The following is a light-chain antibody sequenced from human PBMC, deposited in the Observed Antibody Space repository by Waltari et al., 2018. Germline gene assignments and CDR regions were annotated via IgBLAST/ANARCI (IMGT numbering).Light chain of an antibody. CDR1: GSGGS. J-gene: IGLJ1*01. CDR2: EVS. CDR3: SSDAVSNNFYD. Sequence: QSALTQPPSASGSPGQSVTIFCTGTGSGGSVSWYQQHPGKAPKHMIYEVSKRPSGVPDRFSGSKSGNTASLTVSGLQAEDEGDYYCSSDAVSNNFYDFGSGTKVTVL. V-gene: IGLV2-8*01.